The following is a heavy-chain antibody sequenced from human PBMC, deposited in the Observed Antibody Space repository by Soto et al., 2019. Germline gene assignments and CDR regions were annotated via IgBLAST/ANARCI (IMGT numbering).Heavy chain of an antibody. CDR1: GFTFSSYA. CDR2: ISGSGGST. D-gene: IGHD3-3*01. Sequence: EVQLLESGGGLVQPGGSLRLSCAASGFTFSSYAMSWVRQAPGKGLEWVSAISGSGGSTYYADSVRGRFTISRDNSKNTLYLQMNSLRAEDTAVYYCAKDLALFGVVYNYYYGMDVWGQGTTVTVSS. J-gene: IGHJ6*02. V-gene: IGHV3-23*01. CDR3: AKDLALFGVVYNYYYGMDV.